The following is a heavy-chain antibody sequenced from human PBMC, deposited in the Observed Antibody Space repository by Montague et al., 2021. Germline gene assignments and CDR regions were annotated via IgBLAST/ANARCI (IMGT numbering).Heavy chain of an antibody. Sequence: YLRLSCAASGFPFINYGMSWVRQAPGKGLEWVSSITGSGATTYYADSVKGRFTISRDNSENTLYLPMNNLRAEDTALYYCARGRGVSSGIGQLDPWGQGTLVTVSS. V-gene: IGHV3-23*01. CDR2: ITGSGATT. D-gene: IGHD3-22*01. J-gene: IGHJ5*02. CDR1: GFPFINYG. CDR3: ARGRGVSSGIGQLDP.